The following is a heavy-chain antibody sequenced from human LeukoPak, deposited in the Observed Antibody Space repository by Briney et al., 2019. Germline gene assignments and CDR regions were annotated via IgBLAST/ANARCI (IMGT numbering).Heavy chain of an antibody. CDR3: ARDPDYGDPD. V-gene: IGHV3-11*01. J-gene: IGHJ4*02. CDR2: ITSSGTTS. D-gene: IGHD4-17*01. Sequence: PGGSLRLSCTASGFTFSDHYMSWFRLSPGKGLEWLSYITSSGTTSDYADSVKGRFTISRDNAKNSMYLQMNSLRPEDTAVYYCARDPDYGDPDWGQATLVTVSA. CDR1: GFTFSDHY.